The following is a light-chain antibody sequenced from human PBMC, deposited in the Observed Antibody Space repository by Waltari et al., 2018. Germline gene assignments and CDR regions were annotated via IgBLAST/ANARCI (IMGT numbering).Light chain of an antibody. V-gene: IGLV3-10*01. CDR3: YSADSSGNVYV. CDR1: ALTKKY. Sequence: SYELTQPPSVSVSPGQTARITCSGAALTKKYAYWYQQKSGQAPVLVISEDTKRPSGIPERLSGSSSGTMATLTINGAQVEDEADYYCYSADSSGNVYVFGPGTKVTV. J-gene: IGLJ1*01. CDR2: EDT.